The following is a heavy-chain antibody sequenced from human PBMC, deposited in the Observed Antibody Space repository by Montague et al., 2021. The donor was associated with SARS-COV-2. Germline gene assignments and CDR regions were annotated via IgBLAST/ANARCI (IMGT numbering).Heavy chain of an antibody. CDR1: GAPVGSFY. CDR2: IYSSGIT. V-gene: IGHV4-59*02. Sequence: SETLSLTCTVSGAPVGSFYWSWVRQSPDNRLEWIGYIYSSGITKYNPSLESRVSMSLDASKNQFSLSLRSVTAADTAIYYCAGTYSRTLDFQHWGQGTLATVSP. D-gene: IGHD1-26*01. J-gene: IGHJ1*01. CDR3: AGTYSRTLDFQH.